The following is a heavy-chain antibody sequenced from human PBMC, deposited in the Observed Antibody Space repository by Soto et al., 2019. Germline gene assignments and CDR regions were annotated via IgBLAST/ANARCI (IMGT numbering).Heavy chain of an antibody. V-gene: IGHV3-66*01. J-gene: IGHJ6*02. Sequence: EVQLVESGGTLVQPGGSLRLSCAASGFDASVNYMTWVRQAPGKGLEWVSAINSGGRTFYADSVKGRFTISRDNSKNTRYIQMTSLRVEDTAMYYCVRENYYYGMDVWGQGTAVTVSS. CDR3: VRENYYYGMDV. CDR2: INSGGRT. CDR1: GFDASVNY.